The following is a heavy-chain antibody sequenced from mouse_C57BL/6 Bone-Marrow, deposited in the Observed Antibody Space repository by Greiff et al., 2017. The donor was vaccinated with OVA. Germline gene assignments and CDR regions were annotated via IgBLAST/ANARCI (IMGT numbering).Heavy chain of an antibody. CDR2: ISSGGSYT. Sequence: EVQVVESGGDLVKPGGSLKLSCAASGFTFSSYGMSWVRQTPDKRLEWVATISSGGSYTYYPDSVKGRFTISRDNAKNTLYLQMSSLKSEDTAMYYCARHYWGQGTTLTVSS. J-gene: IGHJ2*01. CDR1: GFTFSSYG. V-gene: IGHV5-6*01. CDR3: ARHY.